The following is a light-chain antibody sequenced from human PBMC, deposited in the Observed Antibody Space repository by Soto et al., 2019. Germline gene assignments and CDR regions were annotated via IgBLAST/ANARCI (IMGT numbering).Light chain of an antibody. CDR1: QSLLHLNGNNY. V-gene: IGKV2-28*01. CDR2: LGS. Sequence: DIVMTQSPLSLPVTPGEQTSISCRSSQSLLHLNGNNYLDWYLQKPGQSPQLLIYLGSNRASGVPDRCSGSGAGTDCTRKSSRVEAEDVGIYYCMQALQNPVTFGQGTRLEIK. CDR3: MQALQNPVT. J-gene: IGKJ5*01.